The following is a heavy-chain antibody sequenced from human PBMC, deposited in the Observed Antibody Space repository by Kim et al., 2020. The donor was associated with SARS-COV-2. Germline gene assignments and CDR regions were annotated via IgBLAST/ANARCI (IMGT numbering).Heavy chain of an antibody. CDR3: ARSTSTYDYYYGMDV. J-gene: IGHJ6*02. CDR1: GFTFDDYT. D-gene: IGHD2-2*01. V-gene: IGHV3-43*01. Sequence: GGSLRLSCAASGFTFDDYTMHWVRQPPGKGLEWVSLISWDGGSTYYADSVKGRFTISRDNSKNSLYLQMNSLRTEDTALYYCARSTSTYDYYYGMDVWGQGTTVTVSS. CDR2: ISWDGGST.